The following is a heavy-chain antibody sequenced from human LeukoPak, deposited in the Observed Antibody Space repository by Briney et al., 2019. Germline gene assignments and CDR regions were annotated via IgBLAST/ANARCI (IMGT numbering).Heavy chain of an antibody. CDR3: ARGWRAGTYRREFDS. CDR1: GGSISSFF. Sequence: SETLSLTCTVSGGSISSFFWSWIRQPPGKGLEWIGYIYYPGSTNYNPSLKSRVTISVDTSQNQFSLQLSSVTAADTAVYYCARGWRAGTYRREFDSWGQGTLVTVSS. CDR2: IYYPGST. V-gene: IGHV4-59*01. D-gene: IGHD3-10*01. J-gene: IGHJ4*02.